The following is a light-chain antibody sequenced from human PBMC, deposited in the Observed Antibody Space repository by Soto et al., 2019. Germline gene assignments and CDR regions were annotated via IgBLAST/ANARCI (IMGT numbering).Light chain of an antibody. Sequence: EVVLTQSPVTLSLSPGERATLSCRASQSFRGLLAWYQQKPGQAPRLLIYDAYNRATGIPPRFSGSGSGTDFTLTISRLEPEDFAVYYCQQYKNWPLFGQGTRLEIK. J-gene: IGKJ5*01. V-gene: IGKV3-11*01. CDR1: QSFRGL. CDR2: DAY. CDR3: QQYKNWPL.